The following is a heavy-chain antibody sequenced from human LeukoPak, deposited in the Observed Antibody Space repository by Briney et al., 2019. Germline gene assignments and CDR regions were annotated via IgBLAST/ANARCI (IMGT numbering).Heavy chain of an antibody. Sequence: GGSLRLSCAISGFIFNTNGMNWVRQSPGKGLEWLATIAGGDECTYYADSVKGRFAISRDNSKNTVFLHMNSLRVEDTAVYYCARGVYWSLDYWGQGTPVTVSS. CDR2: IAGGDECT. J-gene: IGHJ4*02. V-gene: IGHV3-23*01. CDR3: ARGVYWSLDY. D-gene: IGHD1-1*01. CDR1: GFIFNTNG.